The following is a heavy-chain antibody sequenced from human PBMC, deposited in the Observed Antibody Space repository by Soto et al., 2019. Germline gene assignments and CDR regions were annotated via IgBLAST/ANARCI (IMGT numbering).Heavy chain of an antibody. CDR3: ARGGTIAVTTIGDY. CDR2: ISSSSSTI. D-gene: IGHD5-12*01. CDR1: GFTFRSYN. V-gene: IGHV3-48*02. J-gene: IGHJ4*01. Sequence: DVQLVESGGCLVQPGGSLRLSCAASGFTFRSYNMNWGRQAPGKGLDWLSYISSSSSTIYYADSVKGRFTISRHNAKNSLYLQMNSLRDDDTAMYYCARGGTIAVTTIGDYWGQGTLVTVSS.